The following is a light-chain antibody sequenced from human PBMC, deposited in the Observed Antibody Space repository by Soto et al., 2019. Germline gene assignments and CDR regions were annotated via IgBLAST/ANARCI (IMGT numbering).Light chain of an antibody. CDR1: SSDVGGYNY. CDR3: SPSIPTKTGHIV. CDR2: EVS. V-gene: IGLV2-14*01. J-gene: IGLJ1*01. Sequence: QSVLTQPASVSGAPGQSITISCTGTSSDVGGYNYVSWYQQHPGKAPKFMIYEVSNRPAGVSNLFSASKSGNTASLTFSGLQPEPETHSYSSPSIPTKTGHIVFATGTQV.